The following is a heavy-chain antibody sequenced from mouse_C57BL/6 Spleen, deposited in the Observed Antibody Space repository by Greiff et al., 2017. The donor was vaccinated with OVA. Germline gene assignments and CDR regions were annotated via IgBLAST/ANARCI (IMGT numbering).Heavy chain of an antibody. CDR3: GRRLFDY. V-gene: IGHV1-59*01. CDR1: GYTFTSYW. Sequence: VQLQQPGAELVRPGTSVKLSCKASGYTFTSYWMHWVKQRPGQGLEWIGVIDPSDSYTNYNQKFKGKATLTVDTSSSTAYMQLSSLTSEDSAVYYCGRRLFDYWGQGTTLTVSS. CDR2: IDPSDSYT. J-gene: IGHJ2*01.